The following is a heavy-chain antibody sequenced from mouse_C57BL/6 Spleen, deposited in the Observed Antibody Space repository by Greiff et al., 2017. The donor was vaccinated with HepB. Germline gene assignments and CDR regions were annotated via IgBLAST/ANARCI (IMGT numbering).Heavy chain of an antibody. D-gene: IGHD3-2*02. Sequence: VQLQQPGAELVRPGSSVKLSCKASGYTFTSYWMHWVKQRPIQGLEWIGNIDPSDSETPYNQKFKDKATLTVDKSSSTAYMQLSSLTSEDSAVYYCARGSLDSSGYGYWGQGTTLTVSS. V-gene: IGHV1-52*01. CDR3: ARGSLDSSGYGY. J-gene: IGHJ2*01. CDR1: GYTFTSYW. CDR2: IDPSDSET.